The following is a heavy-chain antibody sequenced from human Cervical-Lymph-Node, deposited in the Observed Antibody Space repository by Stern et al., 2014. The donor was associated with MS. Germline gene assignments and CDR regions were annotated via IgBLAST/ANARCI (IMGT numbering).Heavy chain of an antibody. CDR2: IYHSGST. J-gene: IGHJ3*02. Sequence: QLQLQESGSGLVQPSQTLSLTCAVSGGSISSGGYSWSCIRQPPGKGLEWIGYIYHSGSTYYNPFLQSRVTISVDRTKNQSPLMLSSVTAADTAVYYCARSSTVTPNAFDIWGQGTMVTVSS. CDR3: ARSSTVTPNAFDI. D-gene: IGHD4-17*01. V-gene: IGHV4-30-2*01. CDR1: GGSISSGGYS.